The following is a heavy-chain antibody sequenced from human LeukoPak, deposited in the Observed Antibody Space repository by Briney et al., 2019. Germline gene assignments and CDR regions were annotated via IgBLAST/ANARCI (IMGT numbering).Heavy chain of an antibody. V-gene: IGHV3-7*01. CDR3: ARASNDNYYVY. CDR1: GFTFSNYW. Sequence: AGGSLRLSCAASGFTFSNYWMTWVRQAPGKGLEWVANIKRDGSEKYYADSVKGRFTISRDNAKNSLYLQMTNLRAEDTAVYYCARASNDNYYVYWGQGTLVTVSS. CDR2: IKRDGSEK. J-gene: IGHJ4*02. D-gene: IGHD2-8*01.